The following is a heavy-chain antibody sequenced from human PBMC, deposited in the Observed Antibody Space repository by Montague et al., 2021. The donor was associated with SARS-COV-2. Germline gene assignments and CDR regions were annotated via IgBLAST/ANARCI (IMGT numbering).Heavy chain of an antibody. CDR1: GGSIRSGSYY. J-gene: IGHJ3*02. CDR2: IYSSGST. D-gene: IGHD3-10*01. CDR3: ARLESTRGVIIRWAFHI. Sequence: TLSLTCTVSGGSIRSGSYYWSWIRQPAGKGLEWIGRIYSSGSTNYNPSLKSRVTMSVDTSKNQFSLKVSSVTAADTAAYYCARLESTRGVIIRWAFHIWGQGTQVTASS. V-gene: IGHV4-61*02.